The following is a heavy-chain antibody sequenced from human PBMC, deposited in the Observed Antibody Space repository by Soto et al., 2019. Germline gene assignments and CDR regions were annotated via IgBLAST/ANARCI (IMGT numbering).Heavy chain of an antibody. Sequence: SETLSLTCTVSGGSISSYYWSWIRQPPGKGLEWIGYIYYSGITNYNPSLKSRVTISVDTSKNQFSLKLSSVTAADTAVYYCARYNSNYYYGMDVWAQGTTVTGSS. CDR1: GGSISSYY. V-gene: IGHV4-59*01. CDR3: ARYNSNYYYGMDV. CDR2: IYYSGIT. D-gene: IGHD1-20*01. J-gene: IGHJ6*02.